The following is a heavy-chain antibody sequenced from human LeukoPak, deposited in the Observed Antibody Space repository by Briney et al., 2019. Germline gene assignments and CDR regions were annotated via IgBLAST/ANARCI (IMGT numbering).Heavy chain of an antibody. V-gene: IGHV4-38-2*02. Sequence: SETLSLTCTVSGYSITSGYYWGWIRQPPGKGLEWIGSIHHTGNTYYNPSLKSRVTISVDTSKNQFSLKLSSVTAADTAVYYCAREDYGADYWGQGTLVTVSS. CDR1: GYSITSGYY. CDR2: IHHTGNT. J-gene: IGHJ4*02. D-gene: IGHD4-17*01. CDR3: AREDYGADY.